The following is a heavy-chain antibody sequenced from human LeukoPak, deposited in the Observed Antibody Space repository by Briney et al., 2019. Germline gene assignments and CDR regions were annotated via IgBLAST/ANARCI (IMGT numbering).Heavy chain of an antibody. CDR1: GFTFSSYG. CDR2: IRYDGSNK. V-gene: IGHV3-30*02. Sequence: GGSLRLSCAASGFTFSSYGMHWVRQAPGKGLEWVAFIRYDGSNKYYADSVKGRFTISRDNSKNTLYLQMSSLRAEDTAVYYCARDSVRITMMPFDPWGQGTLVTVSS. J-gene: IGHJ5*02. CDR3: ARDSVRITMMPFDP. D-gene: IGHD3-22*01.